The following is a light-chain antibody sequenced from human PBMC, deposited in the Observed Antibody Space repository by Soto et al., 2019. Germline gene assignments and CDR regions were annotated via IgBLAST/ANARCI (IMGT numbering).Light chain of an antibody. V-gene: IGKV4-1*01. Sequence: DIVMTQSPDSLTMSLGERATINCKSSQTVLHSSNNRNYLAWYRQKPGQSPKLLIYWASTRESGVPDRFSGSGSGTDFTLTISSLQAEDVAVYYCQQYHSSPLTFGGGTKVEIK. CDR2: WAS. CDR3: QQYHSSPLT. CDR1: QTVLHSSNNRNY. J-gene: IGKJ4*01.